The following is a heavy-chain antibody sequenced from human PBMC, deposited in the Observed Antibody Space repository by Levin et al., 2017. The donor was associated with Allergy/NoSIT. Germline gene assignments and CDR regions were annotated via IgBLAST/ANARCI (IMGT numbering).Heavy chain of an antibody. V-gene: IGHV3-23*01. Sequence: ETLSLTCAASGFTFSNSGMTWVRQAPGKGLEWVSSISASADYTKYADSVKGRFTISRDDSKNTLYLQMNSLRADDTAVYYCAKRGGTIGWSFDLWGQGTVVTMSS. CDR3: AKRGGTIGWSFDL. D-gene: IGHD6-19*01. CDR2: ISASADYT. CDR1: GFTFSNSG. J-gene: IGHJ4*02.